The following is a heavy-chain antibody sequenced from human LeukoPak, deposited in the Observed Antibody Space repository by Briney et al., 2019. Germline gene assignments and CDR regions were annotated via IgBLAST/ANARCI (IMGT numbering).Heavy chain of an antibody. J-gene: IGHJ4*02. Sequence: GGSLRLSCTASGFTFSSYWMNWVRQAPGKGLEWVANIKQDGSQKYYVDSVKGRFTISRDNAKNSLYLQMNSLRAEDTAVYYCAKGSSYGSGSREYYFDYWGQGTLVTVSS. V-gene: IGHV3-7*03. D-gene: IGHD3-10*01. CDR2: IKQDGSQK. CDR3: AKGSSYGSGSREYYFDY. CDR1: GFTFSSYW.